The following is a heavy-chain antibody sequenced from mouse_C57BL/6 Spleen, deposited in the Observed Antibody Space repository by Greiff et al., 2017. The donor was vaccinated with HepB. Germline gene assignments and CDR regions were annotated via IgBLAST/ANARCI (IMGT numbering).Heavy chain of an antibody. Sequence: QVQLQQSGPGLVQPSQSLSITCTVSGFSLTSYGVHWVRQSPGKGLEWLGVIWSGGSTDYNAAFISRLSISKDNSKSQVFFKMNSLQADDTAIYYCARSGTTVVGYYAMDYWGQGTSVTVSS. D-gene: IGHD1-1*01. CDR3: ARSGTTVVGYYAMDY. CDR2: IWSGGST. V-gene: IGHV2-2*01. CDR1: GFSLTSYG. J-gene: IGHJ4*01.